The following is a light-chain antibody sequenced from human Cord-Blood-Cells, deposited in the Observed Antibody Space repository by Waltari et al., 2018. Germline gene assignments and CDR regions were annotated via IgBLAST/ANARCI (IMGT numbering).Light chain of an antibody. V-gene: IGLV2-11*01. CDR2: DVS. J-gene: IGLJ1*01. CDR3: CSYAGSYTYV. Sequence: QSALTQPRSVSGSPGQSVTISCTGTSSDVGGYTYVSWYQQHPGKAHKLMIYDVSKRPSGVPDRFSGSKSGNTASLTISGLQAEDEADYYCCSYAGSYTYVFGTGTKVTVL. CDR1: SSDVGGYTY.